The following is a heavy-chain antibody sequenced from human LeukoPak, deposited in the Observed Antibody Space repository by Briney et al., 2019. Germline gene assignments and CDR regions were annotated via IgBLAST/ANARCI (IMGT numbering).Heavy chain of an antibody. D-gene: IGHD6-13*01. Sequence: GGSLSLSCAASGFTFSNYWMSWVRQAPGKGLEWVANIKEDGSERYYVDSVKGRFTISRDNARNSLYLQMNSLRAEDTAVYYCASGRQLGYWGQGTLVTVSS. CDR3: ASGRQLGY. V-gene: IGHV3-7*01. J-gene: IGHJ4*02. CDR2: IKEDGSER. CDR1: GFTFSNYW.